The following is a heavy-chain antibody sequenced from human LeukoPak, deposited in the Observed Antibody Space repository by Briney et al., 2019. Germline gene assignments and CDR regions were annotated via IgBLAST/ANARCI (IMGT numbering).Heavy chain of an antibody. Sequence: PGGSLRLSCAASGFTFSSSPMSWVRQAPGKGLEWVSRITIGGGATDYADSVKGRFTISRDNSKNTLYLQMNSLRVEDTALYYCVKGRTGSRYSAMDVWAKGTTVTVSS. CDR3: VKGRTGSRYSAMDV. V-gene: IGHV3-23*01. CDR1: GFTFSSSP. D-gene: IGHD3-9*01. CDR2: ITIGGGAT. J-gene: IGHJ6*04.